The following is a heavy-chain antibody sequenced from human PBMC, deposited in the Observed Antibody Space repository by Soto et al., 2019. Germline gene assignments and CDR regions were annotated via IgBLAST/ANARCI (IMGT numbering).Heavy chain of an antibody. CDR3: TRVGGYVSGMDV. Sequence: EVQLVESGGGLVQPGGSLRLSCAASGFTFSIYWMHWVRQAPGKGPVWVSRIDNAGSSARYADSVKGRFTISRDNAKNTVYLQMNSLRAEDTAVYYCTRVGGYVSGMDVWGQGTTVTVSS. CDR1: GFTFSIYW. D-gene: IGHD1-1*01. CDR2: IDNAGSSA. V-gene: IGHV3-74*01. J-gene: IGHJ6*02.